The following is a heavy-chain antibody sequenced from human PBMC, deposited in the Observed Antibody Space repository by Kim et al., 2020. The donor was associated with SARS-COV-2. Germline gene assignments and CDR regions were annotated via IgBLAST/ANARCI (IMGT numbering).Heavy chain of an antibody. CDR1: GGPISSYY. J-gene: IGHJ5*02. Sequence: SETLSLTCTVPGGPISSYYWSWIRQPSGKGLEWIGHIYYSGSTNHNPSLKSRVTISVDTSKNQFSLKLCSVTAADTAVYYCARRGGCSGGSCYSNQGWFDPWGQGTLDTVSS. D-gene: IGHD2-15*01. CDR2: IYYSGST. CDR3: ARRGGCSGGSCYSNQGWFDP. V-gene: IGHV4-59*08.